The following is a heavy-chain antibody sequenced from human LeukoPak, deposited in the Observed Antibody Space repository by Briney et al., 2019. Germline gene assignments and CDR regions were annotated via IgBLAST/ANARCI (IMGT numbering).Heavy chain of an antibody. J-gene: IGHJ4*02. D-gene: IGHD2-21*02. Sequence: PGGSLRLSCAASGFTFSSYPTSWVRQAPGKGLEWVSAIDSSGGYTYYVDSVKGRFTISRDNSENTLFLQMSSLRAEDTAIYYCARDTTDCGGDCFQGYWGQGTLVTVSP. V-gene: IGHV3-23*01. CDR3: ARDTTDCGGDCFQGY. CDR2: IDSSGGYT. CDR1: GFTFSSYP.